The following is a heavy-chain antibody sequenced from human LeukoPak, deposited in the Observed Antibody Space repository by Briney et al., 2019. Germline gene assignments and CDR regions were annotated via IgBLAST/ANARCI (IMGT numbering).Heavy chain of an antibody. CDR3: AKAQDGYNFDY. CDR2: ISGSGAST. Sequence: GGSLRLSCAASGFIFSSYAMSWVRQAPGRGLEWVSVISGSGASTYYADSVRGRFTISRDNSKNTLYLQMNSLRAEDTAIYYCAKAQDGYNFDYWGQGTLVTVSS. V-gene: IGHV3-23*01. CDR1: GFIFSSYA. J-gene: IGHJ4*02. D-gene: IGHD5-24*01.